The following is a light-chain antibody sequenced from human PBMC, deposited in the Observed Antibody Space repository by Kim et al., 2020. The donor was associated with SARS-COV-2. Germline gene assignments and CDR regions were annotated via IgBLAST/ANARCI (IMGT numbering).Light chain of an antibody. CDR1: QSISSAY. J-gene: IGKJ1*01. CDR2: GTS. V-gene: IGKV3-20*01. CDR3: QHYGSSPWT. Sequence: EIVLTQSPGTLSLSPGERATLSCRASQSISSAYLAWFQQKPGQAPRLLIYGTSSRATAIPDRFSGSGSGTDFTLTISRLEPEDFVEYYCQHYGSSPWTFGQGTKVDIK.